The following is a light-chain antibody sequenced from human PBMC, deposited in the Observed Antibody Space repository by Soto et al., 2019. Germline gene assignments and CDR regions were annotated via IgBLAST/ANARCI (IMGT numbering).Light chain of an antibody. V-gene: IGKV1-6*01. CDR3: LQDYNYPCT. J-gene: IGKJ1*01. CDR1: QGIRND. CDR2: AAS. Sequence: AIQMTQSPSSLSASVGDRVTITCRASQGIRNDLGWYQQKPGKAPKLLIYAASSLQSGVPSKFSCTGSGTDFTLTISSVQPEDFATYYCLQDYNYPCTFGQGTKVEIK.